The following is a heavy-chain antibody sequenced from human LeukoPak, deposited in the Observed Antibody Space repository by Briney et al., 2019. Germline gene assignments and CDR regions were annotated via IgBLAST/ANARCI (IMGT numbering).Heavy chain of an antibody. J-gene: IGHJ4*02. D-gene: IGHD1-26*01. Sequence: GGSLRLSCAASGFTFSSYGMHWVRQAPGKGLEWVAVISYDGSNKYYADSVKGRFTISRDNSKNTLYLQMNSLRAEDTAVYYCAPEPTVGATASFDYWGQGTLVTVSS. CDR3: APEPTVGATASFDY. CDR2: ISYDGSNK. CDR1: GFTFSSYG. V-gene: IGHV3-30*03.